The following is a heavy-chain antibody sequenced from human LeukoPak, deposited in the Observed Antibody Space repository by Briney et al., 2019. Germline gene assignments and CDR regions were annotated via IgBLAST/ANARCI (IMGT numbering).Heavy chain of an antibody. V-gene: IGHV4-59*12. J-gene: IGHJ3*02. D-gene: IGHD3-16*01. Sequence: PSETLSLTCTVSGGSITSYYWSWIRQPPGKGLEWIGYGYYSGSTNYNPSLKSRVTISVDTSKNQFSLQLNSVTPEDTAVYYCASSSLRGSDAFDIWGQGTMVTVSS. CDR1: GGSITSYY. CDR2: GYYSGST. CDR3: ASSSLRGSDAFDI.